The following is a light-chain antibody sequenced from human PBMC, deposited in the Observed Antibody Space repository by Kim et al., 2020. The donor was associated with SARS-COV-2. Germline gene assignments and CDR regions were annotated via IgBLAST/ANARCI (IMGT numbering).Light chain of an antibody. J-gene: IGLJ2*01. Sequence: SVSPGQTASITCSGVKLGDKYACWYQQKPGQSPVLVIYQDRKRPSGIPERFSGSNSGNTATLTISGTQAMDEADYYCQAWDSSTVVFGGGTQLTVL. V-gene: IGLV3-1*01. CDR2: QDR. CDR3: QAWDSSTVV. CDR1: KLGDKY.